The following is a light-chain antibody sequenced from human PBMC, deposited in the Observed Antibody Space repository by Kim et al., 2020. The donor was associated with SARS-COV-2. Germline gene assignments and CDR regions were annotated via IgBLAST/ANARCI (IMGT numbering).Light chain of an antibody. CDR3: QQYDNLIT. Sequence: SASVRDRVTITCQASQDISNYLNWYQQKPGKAPKLLIYDASNLETGVPSRFSGSGSGTDFTFTISSLQPEDIATYYCQQYDNLITFGQGTRLEIK. V-gene: IGKV1-33*01. CDR2: DAS. J-gene: IGKJ5*01. CDR1: QDISNY.